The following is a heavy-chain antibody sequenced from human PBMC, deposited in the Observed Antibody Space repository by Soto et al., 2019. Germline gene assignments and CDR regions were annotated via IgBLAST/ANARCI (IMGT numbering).Heavy chain of an antibody. D-gene: IGHD6-13*01. J-gene: IGHJ4*02. CDR2: ISYDGSNK. CDR1: GFTFSSYG. Sequence: LRLSCAASGFTFSSYGMHWVRQAPGKGLEWVAVISYDGSNKYYADSVKGRFTISRDNSKNTLYLQMNSLRAEDTAVYYCAKEEQQLAVDYWGQGTLVTVSS. CDR3: AKEEQQLAVDY. V-gene: IGHV3-30*18.